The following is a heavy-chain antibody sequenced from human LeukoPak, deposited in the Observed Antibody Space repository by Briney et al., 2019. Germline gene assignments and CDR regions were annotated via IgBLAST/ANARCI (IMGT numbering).Heavy chain of an antibody. Sequence: RTGGSLRLSCAASGFTFDDYGMNWVRHAPGKGLEWVSAINWNGGSTVYADSVKGRFTISRDNAKNSLYLQMKSLRAEDTAWYYCAREHYNYYMDVWGKGTTVTVSS. CDR3: AREHYNYYMDV. J-gene: IGHJ6*03. CDR2: INWNGGST. V-gene: IGHV3-20*04. CDR1: GFTFDDYG.